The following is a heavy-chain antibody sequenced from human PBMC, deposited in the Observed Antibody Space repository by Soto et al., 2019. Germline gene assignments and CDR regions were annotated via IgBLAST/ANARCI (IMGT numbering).Heavy chain of an antibody. CDR3: ARDRGLPDSFNL. Sequence: PGGSLRLSCAASGFTFSPFWMHWVRQAPGKGLMWVSHINSDGSTIVYADSVKGRFTISRDNARNTLYLQMNSLRVEDTAVYFCARDRGLPDSFNLWGQGTMVTVSS. CDR2: INSDGSTI. J-gene: IGHJ3*01. D-gene: IGHD3-22*01. V-gene: IGHV3-74*01. CDR1: GFTFSPFW.